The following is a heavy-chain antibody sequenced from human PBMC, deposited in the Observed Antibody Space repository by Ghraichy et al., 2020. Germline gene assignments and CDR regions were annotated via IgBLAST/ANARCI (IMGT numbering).Heavy chain of an antibody. Sequence: GGSLRLSCAASGLTFSNYAMTWVRQAPGKGLEWVSTISGSGSNTYYTDSVKGRFTISRDNYKNTLGLQMNSLRAEDTAVYYWAKDAYDVSSYYYGHDYYSMDYSGKGNAVTVAS. CDR3: AKDAYDVSSYYYGHDYYSMDY. V-gene: IGHV3-23*01. D-gene: IGHD3-22*01. J-gene: IGHJ6*03. CDR2: ISGSGSNT. CDR1: GLTFSNYA.